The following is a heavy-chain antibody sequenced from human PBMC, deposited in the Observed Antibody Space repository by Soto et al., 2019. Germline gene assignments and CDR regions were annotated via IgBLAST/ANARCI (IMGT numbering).Heavy chain of an antibody. D-gene: IGHD2-2*01. CDR3: ARVGLGYCSGTSCYPVFDY. CDR2: IIPIFGTA. J-gene: IGHJ4*02. Sequence: QVQLVQSGAEVKKPGSSVKVSCKASGGTFSSYAISWVRQAPGQGLEWMGGIIPIFGTANYAQKFQGRVTITADESTSTAYMGLGRLRSEDTAVYYCARVGLGYCSGTSCYPVFDYWGQGTLVTVSS. CDR1: GGTFSSYA. V-gene: IGHV1-69*01.